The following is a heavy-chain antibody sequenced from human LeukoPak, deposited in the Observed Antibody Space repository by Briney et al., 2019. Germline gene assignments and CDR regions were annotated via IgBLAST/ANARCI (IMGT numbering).Heavy chain of an antibody. CDR2: IRYDGSNK. D-gene: IGHD3-3*01. V-gene: IGHV3-30*02. Sequence: GGSLRLSCAASGFTFSSYSMNWVRQAPGKGLEWVAFIRYDGSNKYYADSVKGRFTISRDNSKNTLYLQMNSLRAEDTAVYYCAKEGADFWSGYYFDYWGQGTLVTVSS. CDR3: AKEGADFWSGYYFDY. J-gene: IGHJ4*02. CDR1: GFTFSSYS.